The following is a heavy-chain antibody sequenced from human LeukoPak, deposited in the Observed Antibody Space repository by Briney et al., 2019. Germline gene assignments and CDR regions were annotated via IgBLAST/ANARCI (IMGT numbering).Heavy chain of an antibody. V-gene: IGHV3-66*01. D-gene: IGHD5/OR15-5a*01. Sequence: QTGGSLRLSCAASGFAVSSKYMTWDRQAPGKGLECVSLMYSDHNTYYADSVKGRFTISRDNSRNTLYLQMNSLGAEDTAVYYCATSGGVYSRDAFDVWGQGAMVTVSS. CDR2: MYSDHNT. J-gene: IGHJ3*01. CDR3: ATSGGVYSRDAFDV. CDR1: GFAVSSKY.